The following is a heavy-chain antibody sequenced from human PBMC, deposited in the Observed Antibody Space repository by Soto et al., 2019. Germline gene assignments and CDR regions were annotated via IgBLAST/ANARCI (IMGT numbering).Heavy chain of an antibody. CDR2: MNPINGAT. V-gene: IGHV1-8*02. D-gene: IGHD6-13*01. Sequence: GXSVKVSCKTSGYDFTSYDINWVRQASGQGLEWMGWMNPINGATGSARRFQGRVSMTRNTATGTAYLELTSLRSDDTGVYYCGRGPSPRAPAGGTPYYYAMDVWGQGTTVTVSS. CDR3: GRGPSPRAPAGGTPYYYAMDV. J-gene: IGHJ6*02. CDR1: GYDFTSYD.